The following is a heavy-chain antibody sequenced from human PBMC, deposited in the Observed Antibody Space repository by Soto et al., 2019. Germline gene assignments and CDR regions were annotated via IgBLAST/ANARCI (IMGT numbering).Heavy chain of an antibody. D-gene: IGHD6-6*01. CDR3: ARGDSSSSGGWFDP. J-gene: IGHJ5*02. CDR1: GGSFSGYY. Sequence: QVQLQQWGAGLLKPSETLSLTCAVYGGSFSGYYWIWIRQPPGKGLEWIGEINHTVGTNYNPSLKSRVTISVDTSKNQFSLKLNSVTAADTAVYYCARGDSSSSGGWFDPWGQGTLVTFSS. V-gene: IGHV4-34*01. CDR2: INHTVGT.